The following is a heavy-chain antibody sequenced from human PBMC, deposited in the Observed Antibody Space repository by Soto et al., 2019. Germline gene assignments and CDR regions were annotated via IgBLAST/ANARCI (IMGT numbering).Heavy chain of an antibody. CDR1: GGTLNKHA. Sequence: QVQLVQSGAEVKKPGSSVKVSCKASGGTLNKHAITWVRRAPGQGLEWLGGISPMFGIPNYPQKFQGRVTITADDSTNTSHVELHSLTSDATAVYYCARGGTSGWLKGAYDVWGQGTMVTVSS. CDR2: ISPMFGIP. CDR3: ARGGTSGWLKGAYDV. J-gene: IGHJ3*01. D-gene: IGHD6-13*01. V-gene: IGHV1-69*01.